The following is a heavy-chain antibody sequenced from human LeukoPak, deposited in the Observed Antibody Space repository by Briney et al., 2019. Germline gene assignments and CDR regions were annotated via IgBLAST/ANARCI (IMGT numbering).Heavy chain of an antibody. D-gene: IGHD3-22*01. CDR1: GVSISSTSFF. J-gene: IGHJ4*02. CDR2: IYRTGST. V-gene: IGHV4-39*07. CDR3: ARILNFYDTSGPVFDY. Sequence: TSETLSLTCTVSGVSISSTSFFWGFIRQSPGKGLEWIASIYRTGSTYYNPSLKSRATISVDTSNNQFSLKLTSVTAADTAVYYCARILNFYDTSGPVFDYWGQGTLVTVSS.